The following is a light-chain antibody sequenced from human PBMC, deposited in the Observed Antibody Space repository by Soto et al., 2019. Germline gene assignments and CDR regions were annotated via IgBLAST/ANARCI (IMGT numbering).Light chain of an antibody. Sequence: DIQMTQSPSSLSASVGDRVTITCRASQSISSYLNWYQQKPGKAPKLLIYAASSLQSGVPSRFRGSGSGTDFTLTISSLQPEDFATYSCQQSYSTPFTFGPGTKVDI. CDR3: QQSYSTPFT. CDR1: QSISSY. J-gene: IGKJ3*01. CDR2: AAS. V-gene: IGKV1-39*01.